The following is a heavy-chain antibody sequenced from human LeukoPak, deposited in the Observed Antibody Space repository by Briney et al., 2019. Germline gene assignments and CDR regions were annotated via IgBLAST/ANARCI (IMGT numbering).Heavy chain of an antibody. CDR3: ARAPPSNYVDY. V-gene: IGHV4-61*02. Sequence: SQTLSLTCTVSGVSISSGSYYWSWIRQPAGKGLEWIGRIYTSGSTNYNPSLKSRVTISVDTSKNQFSLKLSSVTAADTAVYYCARAPPSNYVDYWGQGTLVTVSS. CDR2: IYTSGST. D-gene: IGHD4-11*01. CDR1: GVSISSGSYY. J-gene: IGHJ4*02.